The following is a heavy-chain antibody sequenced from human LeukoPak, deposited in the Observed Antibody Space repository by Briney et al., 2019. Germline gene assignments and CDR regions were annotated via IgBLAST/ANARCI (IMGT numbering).Heavy chain of an antibody. CDR1: GFTFSDYY. V-gene: IGHV3-11*01. CDR2: ISSGGSTI. D-gene: IGHD2-2*01. Sequence: GGSLRLSCAASGFTFSDYYMSWIRQAPGKGLEWVSYISSGGSTIYYADSVKGRFTISRDNAKNSLYLQMNSLRAEDTAVYYCARGGCSTSYRLEIKYYYMDVWGKGTTVTVSS. J-gene: IGHJ6*03. CDR3: ARGGCSTSYRLEIKYYYMDV.